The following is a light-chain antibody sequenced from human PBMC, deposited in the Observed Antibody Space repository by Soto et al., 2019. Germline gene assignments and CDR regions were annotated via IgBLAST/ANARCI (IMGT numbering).Light chain of an antibody. CDR3: SSYISSSTLEV. V-gene: IGLV2-14*03. CDR2: DVT. CDR1: SSDVSGYDF. J-gene: IGLJ1*01. Sequence: QSVLTQPASVSGSPGQSITISCTGTSSDVSGYDFVSWFQQHPGKAPKLMIYDVTNRPSGVSDRFSGSKSANTASLTISGLQAEDEADYYCSSYISSSTLEVFGTGTKDTVL.